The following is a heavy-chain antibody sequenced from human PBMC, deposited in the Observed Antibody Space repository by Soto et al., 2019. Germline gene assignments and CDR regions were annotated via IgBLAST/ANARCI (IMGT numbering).Heavy chain of an antibody. V-gene: IGHV3-64*04. CDR2: ISSNGGSK. Sequence: PGGSLRLSCSASGFTFSSYAMHWVRQAPGKGLEYVSAISSNGGSKYYADSVKGRFTISRDNSKNTLYLQMNSLRAEDTAVYYCAKDGEAGTTASYWGQGTLVTVSS. D-gene: IGHD1-1*01. CDR1: GFTFSSYA. CDR3: AKDGEAGTTASY. J-gene: IGHJ4*02.